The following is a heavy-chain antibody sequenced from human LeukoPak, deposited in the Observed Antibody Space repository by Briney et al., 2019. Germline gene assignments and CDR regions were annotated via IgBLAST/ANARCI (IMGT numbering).Heavy chain of an antibody. J-gene: IGHJ4*02. Sequence: GGSLRLSCAASGFTFSSYGMHWVRQAPGKGLEWVAFIWYDGSNKYYADSVKGRFTISRDNSKNTLYLQMNSLRAEDTAVYYCATSSTTDYWGQGTLVTVSS. D-gene: IGHD2-2*01. CDR2: IWYDGSNK. CDR3: ATSSTTDY. V-gene: IGHV3-30*02. CDR1: GFTFSSYG.